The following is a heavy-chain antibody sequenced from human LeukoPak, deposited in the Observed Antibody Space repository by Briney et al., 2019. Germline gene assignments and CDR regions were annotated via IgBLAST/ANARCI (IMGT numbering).Heavy chain of an antibody. D-gene: IGHD3-22*01. CDR3: AKVGGDYYDSSGYQDY. Sequence: GGSLRLSCAASGFTLSSYWMTWVRQAPGKGLEWVAKIKPDGSKEYYVDSVKGRFTISRDNAKNSLYLQMNSLRAEDTAVYYCAKVGGDYYDSSGYQDYWGQGTLVTVSS. CDR2: IKPDGSKE. V-gene: IGHV3-7*03. CDR1: GFTLSSYW. J-gene: IGHJ4*02.